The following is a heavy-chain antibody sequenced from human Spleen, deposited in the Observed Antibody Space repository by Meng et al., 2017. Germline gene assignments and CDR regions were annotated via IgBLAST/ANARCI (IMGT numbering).Heavy chain of an antibody. CDR1: GGSLRDYY. CDR2: INHSGST. J-gene: IGHJ4*02. Sequence: HVHLQKGRAGRLNPSETLSPPCVVSGGSLRDYYWSWIRQPPGKGLEWIGEINHSGSTNYNPSLESRATISVDTSQNNLSLKLSSVTAADSAVYYCARGPTTMAHDFDYWGQGTLVTVSS. D-gene: IGHD4-11*01. V-gene: IGHV4-34*01. CDR3: ARGPTTMAHDFDY.